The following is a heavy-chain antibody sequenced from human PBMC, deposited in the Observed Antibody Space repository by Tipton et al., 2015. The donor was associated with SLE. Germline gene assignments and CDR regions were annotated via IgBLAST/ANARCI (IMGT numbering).Heavy chain of an antibody. CDR2: IYSGGGT. CDR3: AKGEGGGGPRYFDWLDY. V-gene: IGHV3-23*03. J-gene: IGHJ4*02. Sequence: SLRLSCAASGFTFNGYAMSWVRQAPGKGLEWVSVIYSGGGTSYVDSVKGRFSISRDNSKNTLYLQMNSLRAEDTAVYYCAKGEGGGGPRYFDWLDYWGQGTLVTVSS. CDR1: GFTFNGYA. D-gene: IGHD3-9*01.